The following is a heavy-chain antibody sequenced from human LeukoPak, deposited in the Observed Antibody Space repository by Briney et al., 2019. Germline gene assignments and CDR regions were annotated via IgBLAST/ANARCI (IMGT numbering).Heavy chain of an antibody. V-gene: IGHV3-23*01. CDR3: AKLSPYGGIGY. J-gene: IGHJ4*02. CDR2: ISGSGGNT. Sequence: GGPLRLSCAASGFTFSSYAMSWVRQAPGKGLEWVSAISGSGGNTYYADSVKGRFTISRDNSKNTLYLQMDSLRAEGTAVYYCAKLSPYGGIGYWGQGTPVTVSS. D-gene: IGHD4-23*01. CDR1: GFTFSSYA.